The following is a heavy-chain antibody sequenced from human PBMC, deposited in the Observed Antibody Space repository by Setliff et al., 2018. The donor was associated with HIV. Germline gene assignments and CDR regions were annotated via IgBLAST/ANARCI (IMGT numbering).Heavy chain of an antibody. D-gene: IGHD1-7*01. CDR1: GGTFSTFSSSA. CDR3: ATALTANWNYEPHFDY. V-gene: IGHV1-69*13. Sequence: SVKVSCKASGGTFSTFSSSAISWVRQAPGQGLEWMGGVIPIFGTPKYPQKFQGRVTITADDSTTTAYMELCRLKPDDTAIYYCATALTANWNYEPHFDYWGQGSLVTVSS. CDR2: VIPIFGTP. J-gene: IGHJ4*02.